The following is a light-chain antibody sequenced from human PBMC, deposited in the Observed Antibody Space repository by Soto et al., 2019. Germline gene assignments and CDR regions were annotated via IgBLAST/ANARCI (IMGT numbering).Light chain of an antibody. J-gene: IGKJ1*01. V-gene: IGKV1-39*01. CDR2: ATS. Sequence: DIQMNQSPTSLSASVGDRVTISCRASQNSRSYLNWYQQIPGKAPNLLIYATSILQTGVPSRFSGSGSGTDFTLTINGLQPEDFATYYCQQGYTTRWTFGQGTKVDIK. CDR1: QNSRSY. CDR3: QQGYTTRWT.